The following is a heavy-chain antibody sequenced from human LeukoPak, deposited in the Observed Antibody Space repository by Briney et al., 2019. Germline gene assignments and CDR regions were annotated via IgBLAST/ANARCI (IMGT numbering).Heavy chain of an antibody. CDR1: GYTFTGYY. Sequence: VASVKVSCKASGYTFTGYYMHWVRQAPGQGLEWMGWINPNSGGTNYAQKFQGRVTMPRDTSISTAYMELSRLRSDDTAVYYCAREGLSYYYGSGSGDNWFDPWGQGTLVTVSS. D-gene: IGHD3-10*01. CDR2: INPNSGGT. V-gene: IGHV1-2*02. CDR3: AREGLSYYYGSGSGDNWFDP. J-gene: IGHJ5*02.